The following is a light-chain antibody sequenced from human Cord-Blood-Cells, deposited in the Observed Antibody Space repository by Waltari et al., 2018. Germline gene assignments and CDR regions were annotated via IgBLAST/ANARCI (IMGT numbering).Light chain of an antibody. V-gene: IGKV3-20*01. J-gene: IGKJ2*01. CDR1: QSVSSSY. CDR2: GAS. CDR3: QHYGSSAYT. Sequence: EIVLTQHPGTLSLSPGERATLSCRDSQSVSSSYLAWYQQKPGQAPRLLICGASSRATGVPDRVSASVSGTVYSLSISRLEPEDFAVYYCQHYGSSAYTFGQGTKLEIK.